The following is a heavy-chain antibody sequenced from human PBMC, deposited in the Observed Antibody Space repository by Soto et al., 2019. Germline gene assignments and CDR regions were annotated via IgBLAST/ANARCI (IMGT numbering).Heavy chain of an antibody. V-gene: IGHV1-3*01. D-gene: IGHD6-13*01. CDR1: GYTFTTSA. CDR3: ARAAGRSKLLPLYFDP. CDR2: INPATGDT. Sequence: QVHLLQSGAEVQKPGASVRISCQASGYTFTTSAIHWVRQAPGQSLEWMGWINPATGDTKYSQSVRGRVTFALDTSATTAYMDLRSLASHDTAVYYCARAAGRSKLLPLYFDPWGQGTLVTVSS. J-gene: IGHJ5*02.